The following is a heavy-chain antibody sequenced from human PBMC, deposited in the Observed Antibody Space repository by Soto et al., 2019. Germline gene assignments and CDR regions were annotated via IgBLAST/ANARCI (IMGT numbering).Heavy chain of an antibody. J-gene: IGHJ5*02. CDR3: ARHPYSSGWYVRGGWFDP. V-gene: IGHV1-18*01. Sequence: RASVKVSCKASGYTFTSYGISWVRQAPGQGLEWMGWISAYNGNTNYAQKLQGRVTMTTDTSTSTAYMELRSLRSDDTAVYYCARHPYSSGWYVRGGWFDPWGQGTLVTVSS. CDR1: GYTFTSYG. CDR2: ISAYNGNT. D-gene: IGHD6-19*01.